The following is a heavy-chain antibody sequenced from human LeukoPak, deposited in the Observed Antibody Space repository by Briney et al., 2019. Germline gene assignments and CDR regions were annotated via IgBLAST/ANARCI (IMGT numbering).Heavy chain of an antibody. CDR3: AKLRYSSSWSLDYFDY. Sequence: GGSLRLSCAASGFTFSDYWMSWVRQIPGKGLEWVADIKWDGTETYYVDSVKGRFTISRDDAKNSLYLQMNRLRAEDTAIYYCAKLRYSSSWSLDYFDYWGQGTLVTVSS. V-gene: IGHV3-7*01. J-gene: IGHJ4*02. CDR1: GFTFSDYW. CDR2: IKWDGTET. D-gene: IGHD6-13*01.